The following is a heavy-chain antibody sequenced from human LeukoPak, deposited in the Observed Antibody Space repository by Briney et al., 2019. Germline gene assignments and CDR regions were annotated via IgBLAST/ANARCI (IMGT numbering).Heavy chain of an antibody. Sequence: GGSLRLSCAASGFTVSSNYMSWVRQPPGKGLEWVSLISSDRTTYYADSVKGRFTISRDNSKNTLYLQMNSLRAEDTAVYYCARRERLGYSYGRGTLDIWGQGTMVTVSS. CDR2: ISSDRTT. V-gene: IGHV3-66*01. CDR3: ARRERLGYSYGRGTLDI. D-gene: IGHD5-18*01. CDR1: GFTVSSNY. J-gene: IGHJ3*02.